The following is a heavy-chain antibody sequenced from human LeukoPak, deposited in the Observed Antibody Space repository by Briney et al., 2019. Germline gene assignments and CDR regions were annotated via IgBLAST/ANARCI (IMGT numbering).Heavy chain of an antibody. CDR1: GFTVSSNY. V-gene: IGHV3-53*01. J-gene: IGHJ4*02. CDR3: ARVLWNGDYPRFDY. D-gene: IGHD4-17*01. Sequence: PGGSLRLSCAASGFTVSSNYMNWVRQAPGKGLEWVSIIYSGGTTYYADSVKGRFTISRDNSKNTLYLQMNSLRAEDSAAYYFARVLWNGDYPRFDYWGQGTLVTVSS. CDR2: IYSGGTT.